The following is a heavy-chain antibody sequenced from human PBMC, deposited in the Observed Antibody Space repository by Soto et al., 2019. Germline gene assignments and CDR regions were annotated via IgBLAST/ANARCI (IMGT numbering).Heavy chain of an antibody. D-gene: IGHD2-15*01. CDR2: ISYDGSNK. Sequence: QVQLVESGGGVVQPGRSLRLSCAASGFTFSSYGMHWVRQAPGKGLEWVAVISYDGSNKYYADSVKGRFTISRDNSKNTLYLQMNSLRAEDTAVYYCAKYGSRYCSGGSCYFWFDPWGQGTPVTVSS. V-gene: IGHV3-30*18. J-gene: IGHJ5*02. CDR3: AKYGSRYCSGGSCYFWFDP. CDR1: GFTFSSYG.